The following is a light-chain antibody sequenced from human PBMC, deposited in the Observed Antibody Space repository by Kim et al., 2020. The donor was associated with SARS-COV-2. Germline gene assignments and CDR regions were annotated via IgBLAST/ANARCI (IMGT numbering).Light chain of an antibody. CDR2: GAS. V-gene: IGKV3-20*01. J-gene: IGKJ4*01. CDR3: QQYGSSPRT. CDR1: QSVSSSY. Sequence: SPGERAALSCRASQSVSSSYLAWYQQKPGQAPRLLIHGASSRATGIPDRFSGSGSGTDFTLTISRLEPEDFAVYYCQQYGSSPRTFGGGTKVDIK.